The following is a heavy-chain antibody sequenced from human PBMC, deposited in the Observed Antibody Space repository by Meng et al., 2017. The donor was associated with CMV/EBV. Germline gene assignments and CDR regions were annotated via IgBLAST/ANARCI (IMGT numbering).Heavy chain of an antibody. Sequence: QVSQQEPGPGLVMPSQTLSPICHVSCGSISSGSYFWSWLRQPAGKGLEWIGRIYTSGSTNYNPSLKSRVTISVDTSKNQFSLKLSSVTAADTAVYYCARVYYDSSGLGYWGQGTLVTVSS. J-gene: IGHJ4*02. CDR2: IYTSGST. D-gene: IGHD3-22*01. CDR1: CGSISSGSYF. CDR3: ARVYYDSSGLGY. V-gene: IGHV4-61*02.